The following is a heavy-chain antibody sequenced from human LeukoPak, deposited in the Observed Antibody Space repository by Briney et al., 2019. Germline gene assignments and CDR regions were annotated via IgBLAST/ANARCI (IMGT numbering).Heavy chain of an antibody. CDR1: GGSISSSNW. CDR2: IYHSGST. J-gene: IGHJ5*02. D-gene: IGHD3-22*01. CDR3: ARDLGGVAGPSSGYNWFDP. V-gene: IGHV4-4*02. Sequence: SETLSLTCGVSGGSISSSNWWSWVRQPPGKGLEWIGEIYHSGSTNYNPSLKSRVTISVDKSKNQFSLKLSSVTAADTAVYYCARDLGGVAGPSSGYNWFDPWGQGTLVTVSS.